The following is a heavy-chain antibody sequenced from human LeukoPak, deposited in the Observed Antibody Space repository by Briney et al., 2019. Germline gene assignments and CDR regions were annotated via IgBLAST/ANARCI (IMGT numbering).Heavy chain of an antibody. CDR3: AGVDSNYAYYYYYYGMDV. V-gene: IGHV4-34*01. J-gene: IGHJ6*02. Sequence: SETLSLTCAVYGGSFSGYYWSWIRQPPGKGLEWIGEINHSGSTNYNPSLKSRVTISVDTSKNQFSLKLSSVTAADTAVYYCAGVDSNYAYYYYYYGMDVWGQGTTVTVSS. D-gene: IGHD4-11*01. CDR1: GGSFSGYY. CDR2: INHSGST.